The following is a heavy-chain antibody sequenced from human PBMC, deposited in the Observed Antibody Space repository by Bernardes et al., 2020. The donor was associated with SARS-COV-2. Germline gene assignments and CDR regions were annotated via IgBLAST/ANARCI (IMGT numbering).Heavy chain of an antibody. V-gene: IGHV2-26*01. J-gene: IGHJ6*02. D-gene: IGHD3-10*01. CDR1: GFSLSNARMG. CDR2: IFSNDEK. CDR3: ARAPIWFGELSYGMDV. Sequence: SGPTLLKPTETLTLACTVSGFSLSNARMGVSWIRQPPGKALEWLAHIFSNDEKSYSTSLKSRLTISKDTSKSQVVLTMTNMDPVDTATYYCARAPIWFGELSYGMDVWGQGTTVTVSS.